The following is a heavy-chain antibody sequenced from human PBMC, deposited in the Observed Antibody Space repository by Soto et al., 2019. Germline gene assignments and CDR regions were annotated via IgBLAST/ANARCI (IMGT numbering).Heavy chain of an antibody. CDR3: AKGAWLDDY. V-gene: IGHV3-23*01. CDR2: INGGSDKT. J-gene: IGHJ4*02. D-gene: IGHD5-12*01. CDR1: GFTFSTSV. Sequence: EVQLLESGGGLVQPGGSLRLSCAASGFTFSTSVMTWVRHAPGKGLEWVSAINGGSDKTYYANSVRGRFTISRDNSKNTVYLQMHSLRAENTAVYYCAKGAWLDDYGGQGTQVTVSS.